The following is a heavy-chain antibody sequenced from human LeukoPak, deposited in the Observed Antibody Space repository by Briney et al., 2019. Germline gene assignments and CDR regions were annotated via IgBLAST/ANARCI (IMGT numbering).Heavy chain of an antibody. CDR3: ANYEDYGDYVFQH. Sequence: PGGSLRLSCAASGFTFSSYAMSWVRLAPGKGLEWVSGISGSGGGTYYADSVKGRFTISRDNSKNTLYLQMSSLRAEDTAVYYCANYEDYGDYVFQHWGQGTLVTVSS. CDR2: ISGSGGGT. D-gene: IGHD4-17*01. V-gene: IGHV3-23*01. CDR1: GFTFSSYA. J-gene: IGHJ1*01.